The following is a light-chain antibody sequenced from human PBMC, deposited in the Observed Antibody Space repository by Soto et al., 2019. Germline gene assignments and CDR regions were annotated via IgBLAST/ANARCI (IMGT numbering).Light chain of an antibody. CDR1: QSVSSSY. J-gene: IGKJ2*01. CDR3: QQYNSYPYT. CDR2: GAS. V-gene: IGKV3-20*01. Sequence: EIVLTPSPGTLSLSPGERATLSCRASQSVSSSYLAWYQQKPGQAPRLLIYGASSRATGIPDRFSGSGSGTDFTLTISSLQPDDFATYYCQQYNSYPYTLGQGTKGDIK.